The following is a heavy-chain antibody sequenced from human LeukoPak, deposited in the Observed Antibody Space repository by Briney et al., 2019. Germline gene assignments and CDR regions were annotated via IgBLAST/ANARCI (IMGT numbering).Heavy chain of an antibody. V-gene: IGHV4-4*07. CDR1: GDSMSDYF. CDR3: ARDSGTTGEVKFDP. CDR2: ISGSGTI. Sequence: PSETLSLTCTVSGDSMSDYFWTWIRQPPGKGLEWIGRISGSGTITYNPALQSRLTISIDTSKNQFSLKLMSVTAADTAVYYCARDSGTTGEVKFDPWGQGILVTVSS. D-gene: IGHD3-10*01. J-gene: IGHJ5*02.